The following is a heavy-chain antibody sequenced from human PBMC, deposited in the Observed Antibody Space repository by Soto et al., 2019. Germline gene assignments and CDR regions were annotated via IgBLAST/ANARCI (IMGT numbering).Heavy chain of an antibody. CDR1: GGSISSGGYS. V-gene: IGHV4-30-2*01. CDR2: IYHSGST. J-gene: IGHJ3*02. D-gene: IGHD5-12*01. CDR3: ARAVMSGYDLPIDALDI. Sequence: QLQLQESGSGLVKPSQTLSLTCAVSGGSISSGGYSWRWIRQPPGKGLEWIGYIYHSGSTYYNPSLKSRVTISVDRSKNQFSLKLSSVTAADTAVYYCARAVMSGYDLPIDALDIWGQGTMVTVSS.